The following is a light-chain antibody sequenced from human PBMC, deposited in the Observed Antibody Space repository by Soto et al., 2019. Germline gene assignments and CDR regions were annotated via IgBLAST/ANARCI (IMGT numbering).Light chain of an antibody. V-gene: IGLV2-14*01. CDR1: NSDVGGYNY. CDR2: DVS. CDR3: SSCSSICTFKV. Sequence: HSELTQPASVTRSPEQSITIPRTRTNSDVGGYNYVSWYQQHPGKAPKLMIYDVSNRPSGVSNRFSGSKSGNTASLTISGLQAVVVFDFWWSSCSSICTFKVFVSG. J-gene: IGLJ6*01.